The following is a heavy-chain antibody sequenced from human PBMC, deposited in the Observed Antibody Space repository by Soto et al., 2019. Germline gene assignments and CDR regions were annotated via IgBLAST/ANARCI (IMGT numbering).Heavy chain of an antibody. CDR1: GFTFSSYG. D-gene: IGHD2-15*01. J-gene: IGHJ4*02. CDR2: ISYDGSNN. V-gene: IGHV3-30*18. Sequence: QVQLVESGGGVVQPGRSLRLSCAASGFTFSSYGMHWVRQVPGKGLEWVAVISYDGSNNYYADSVRGRFTISRDNPKNTLYLQMNRLSAEDTAVYYCAKWYCSGGRCYSDYFDYWGQGTLVTVSS. CDR3: AKWYCSGGRCYSDYFDY.